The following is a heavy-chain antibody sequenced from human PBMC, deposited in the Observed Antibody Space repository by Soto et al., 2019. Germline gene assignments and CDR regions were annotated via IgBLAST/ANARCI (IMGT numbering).Heavy chain of an antibody. CDR1: GDSVSSNSAA. CDR2: TYYRSKWYS. V-gene: IGHV6-1*01. D-gene: IGHD6-13*01. CDR3: ARDLRGAAGVHYYYYGMDV. Sequence: SQTLSLTCAISGDSVSSNSAAWNWIRQSPSRGLEWLGRTYYRSKWYSDYAVSVKSRITINPDTSKNQFSLQLNSVTPEDTAVYYCARDLRGAAGVHYYYYGMDVWGQGTTVTVSS. J-gene: IGHJ6*02.